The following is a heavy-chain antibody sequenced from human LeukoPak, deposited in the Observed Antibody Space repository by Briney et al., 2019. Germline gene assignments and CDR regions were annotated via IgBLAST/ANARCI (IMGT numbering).Heavy chain of an antibody. J-gene: IGHJ3*01. D-gene: IGHD3-22*01. CDR3: ARPNITSYYDSRGYDAFDV. Sequence: GESLRISCKGSGYSFTSYWISWVRQMPGKGLEWMGIIYPDDSDTRYSPSFQGQVTISADKSVRTAYLQWSSLKASDTAMYYCARPNITSYYDSRGYDAFDVWGQGTMVTVSS. CDR2: IYPDDSDT. V-gene: IGHV5-51*01. CDR1: GYSFTSYW.